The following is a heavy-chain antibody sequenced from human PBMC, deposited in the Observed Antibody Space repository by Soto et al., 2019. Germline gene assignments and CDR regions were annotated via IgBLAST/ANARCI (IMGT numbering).Heavy chain of an antibody. CDR2: IYYSGST. CDR1: GGSISSYY. Sequence: SETLSLTCTVSGGSISSYYWSWIRQPPGKGLEWIGYIYYSGSTNYNPSLKSRVTISVDTSKNQFSLKLSSVTAADTAVYYCARVLGDFWSPQTYNVYYFDYWGQGTLVTVSS. J-gene: IGHJ4*02. D-gene: IGHD3-3*01. V-gene: IGHV4-59*01. CDR3: ARVLGDFWSPQTYNVYYFDY.